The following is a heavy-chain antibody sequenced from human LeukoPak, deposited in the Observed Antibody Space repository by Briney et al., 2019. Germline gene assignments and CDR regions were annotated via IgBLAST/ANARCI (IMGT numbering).Heavy chain of an antibody. D-gene: IGHD6-13*01. Sequence: SETLSLTCTVSGGSISSYYWSWIRQPPGKGLEWIGYIYYSGSTNYNPSLKSRVTISVDTSKNQFSLKLSSVTAADTAVYYCARRGSSSYFDLWGQGTLVTVSS. CDR2: IYYSGST. J-gene: IGHJ5*02. V-gene: IGHV4-59*08. CDR1: GGSISSYY. CDR3: ARRGSSSYFDL.